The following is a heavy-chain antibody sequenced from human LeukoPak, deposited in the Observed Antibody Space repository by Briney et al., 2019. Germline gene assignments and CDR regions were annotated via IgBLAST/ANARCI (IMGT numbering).Heavy chain of an antibody. D-gene: IGHD3-10*01. Sequence: PSETLSLTCSVSGGSMSGFFWTWIRQPPGKELEWVGSIYYSGSTTKYNPSLKSRVTISVDTSKSQFSLKLSSATAADTAVYYCARTSRHYYGSGSNLTPWPAGMDVWGQGTTVTVSS. CDR3: ARTSRHYYGSGSNLTPWPAGMDV. V-gene: IGHV4-59*01. J-gene: IGHJ6*02. CDR1: GGSMSGFF. CDR2: IYYSGST.